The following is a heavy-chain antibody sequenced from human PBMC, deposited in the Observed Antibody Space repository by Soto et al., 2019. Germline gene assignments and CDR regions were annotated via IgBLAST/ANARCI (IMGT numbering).Heavy chain of an antibody. CDR1: GYTFTSYA. Sequence: ASVKVSCKASGYTFTSYAIHWVRQAPGQRLEWMGWINAGNGNTKYSQKFQGRVTITRDTSASTAYMELSSLRSEDTAVYYCARDGPTWGPFDYWGQGTLVTVSS. CDR3: ARDGPTWGPFDY. J-gene: IGHJ4*02. D-gene: IGHD3-16*01. V-gene: IGHV1-3*01. CDR2: INAGNGNT.